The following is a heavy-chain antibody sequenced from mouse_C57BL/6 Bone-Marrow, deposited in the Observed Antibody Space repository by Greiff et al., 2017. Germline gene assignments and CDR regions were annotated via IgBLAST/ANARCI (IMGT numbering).Heavy chain of an antibody. Sequence: EVQVVESGGGLVQPGGSMKLSCVASGFTFSNYWMNWVRQSPEKGLEWVAQIRLKSDNYATHYAESVKGRFTISRADSKSSVYLQMNNLRAEDTGIYYCTPLLITTVVADWYFDVWGTGTTVTVSS. CDR3: TPLLITTVVADWYFDV. V-gene: IGHV6-3*01. D-gene: IGHD1-1*01. CDR2: IRLKSDNYAT. J-gene: IGHJ1*03. CDR1: GFTFSNYW.